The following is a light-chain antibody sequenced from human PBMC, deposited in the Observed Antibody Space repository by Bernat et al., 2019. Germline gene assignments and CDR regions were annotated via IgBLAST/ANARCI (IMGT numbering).Light chain of an antibody. Sequence: QSTLTQPASVSGSPGQSITISCSGASSDVGGYNLVSWYQQHPGKAPKLVIYEVTKRPAGVSDRFSGSKSGSTASLTISGLQAEDDSHYYCCSYASSDTYVFGSGTRVTVL. CDR1: SSDVGGYNL. CDR2: EVT. V-gene: IGLV2-23*02. CDR3: CSYASSDTYV. J-gene: IGLJ1*01.